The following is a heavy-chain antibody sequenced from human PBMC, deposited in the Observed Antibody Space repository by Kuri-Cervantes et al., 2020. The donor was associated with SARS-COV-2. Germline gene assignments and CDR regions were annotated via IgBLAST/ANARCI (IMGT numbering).Heavy chain of an antibody. V-gene: IGHV4-38-2*02. CDR1: GYSISSGYY. J-gene: IGHJ4*02. CDR3: ARTKRSTVVTPSVPYFDY. D-gene: IGHD4-23*01. Sequence: GSLRLSCTVSGYSISSGYYWGWIRQPPGKGLEWIGSIHHSGSTYYNPSLKSRVTISVDTSKNQFSLKLSSVTAADTAVYYCARTKRSTVVTPSVPYFDYWGQGTLVTVSS. CDR2: IHHSGST.